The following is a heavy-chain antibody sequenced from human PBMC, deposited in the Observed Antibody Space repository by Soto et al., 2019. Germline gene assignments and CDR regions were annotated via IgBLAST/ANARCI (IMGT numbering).Heavy chain of an antibody. D-gene: IGHD5-12*01. CDR1: GYTFTSYG. V-gene: IGHV1-18*01. CDR2: ISAYNGNT. J-gene: IGHJ6*03. CDR3: ARFIVATIRYYYYMDV. Sequence: ASVKVSCKASGYTFTSYGISWVRQAPGQGLEWMGWISAYNGNTNYAQKLQGRVTMTTDTSTSTAYMELRSLRSDDTAVYYCARFIVATIRYYYYMDVWGKGTMVTVSS.